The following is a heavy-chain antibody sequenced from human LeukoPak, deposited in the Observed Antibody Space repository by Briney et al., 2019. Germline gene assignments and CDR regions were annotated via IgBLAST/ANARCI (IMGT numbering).Heavy chain of an antibody. Sequence: GGSLRLSCAASGFTFSSYAMHWVRQAPGKGLEWGAVISYDGSNKYYADSVKGRFTISRDNSKNTLYLQMNSLRAEDTAVYYCATANGGSSLDAFDIWGQGTMVTVSS. D-gene: IGHD1-26*01. CDR1: GFTFSSYA. V-gene: IGHV3-30*01. CDR3: ATANGGSSLDAFDI. CDR2: ISYDGSNK. J-gene: IGHJ3*02.